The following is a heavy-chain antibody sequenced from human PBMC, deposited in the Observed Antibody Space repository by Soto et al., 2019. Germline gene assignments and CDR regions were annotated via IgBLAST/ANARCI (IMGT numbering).Heavy chain of an antibody. V-gene: IGHV1-18*01. Sequence: QVQLVQSGAEVKKPGASVKVSCKASGYTFSSYGINWVRQAPGQGLEWMGWISAYNGNTNYAQKLQGRVTMTTDTSTSTVYMELRSLRSDATAVYYWARGTTVETGSYWGQGTLVTVSS. CDR1: GYTFSSYG. J-gene: IGHJ4*02. D-gene: IGHD4-17*01. CDR3: ARGTTVETGSY. CDR2: ISAYNGNT.